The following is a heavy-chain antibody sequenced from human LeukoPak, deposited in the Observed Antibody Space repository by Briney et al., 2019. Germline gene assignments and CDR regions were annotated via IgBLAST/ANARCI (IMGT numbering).Heavy chain of an antibody. V-gene: IGHV1-18*01. CDR1: GYTFTSYG. J-gene: IGHJ4*02. CDR2: ISAYNGNT. CDR3: ARVAPNYGDYGWDDY. D-gene: IGHD4-17*01. Sequence: ASVNVSCKASGYTFTSYGISWVRQAPGQGLEWMGWISAYNGNTNYAQKLQGRVTMTTDTSTSTAYMELRSLRSDDTAVYYCARVAPNYGDYGWDDYWGQGTLVTVSS.